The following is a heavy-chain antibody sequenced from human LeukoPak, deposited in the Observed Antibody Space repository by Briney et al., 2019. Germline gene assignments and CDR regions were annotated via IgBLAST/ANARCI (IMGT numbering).Heavy chain of an antibody. D-gene: IGHD6-19*01. CDR3: ATAPRIAVAHNWFDP. Sequence: RASVKVSCTVSGYTLTELSMHWVRQAPGKGLEWMGGFDPEDGETIYAQKFQGRVTMTEDTSTDTAYMELSSLRSEDTAVYYCATAPRIAVAHNWFDPWGQGTLVTVSS. J-gene: IGHJ5*02. CDR2: FDPEDGET. CDR1: GYTLTELS. V-gene: IGHV1-24*01.